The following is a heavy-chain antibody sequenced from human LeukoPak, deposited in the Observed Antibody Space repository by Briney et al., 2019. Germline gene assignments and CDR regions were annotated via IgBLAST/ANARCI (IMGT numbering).Heavy chain of an antibody. Sequence: GGSLRLSCAASGFHFSKYAMSWVRQAPGKGLEWVSGINAGASTDYADSVRGRFAISRDNSKNTLYLQMNSLRAEDTALYYCAKDGRSTSPRWGQGTLVTVSS. J-gene: IGHJ4*02. V-gene: IGHV3-23*01. D-gene: IGHD1-26*01. CDR1: GFHFSKYA. CDR3: AKDGRSTSPR. CDR2: INAGAST.